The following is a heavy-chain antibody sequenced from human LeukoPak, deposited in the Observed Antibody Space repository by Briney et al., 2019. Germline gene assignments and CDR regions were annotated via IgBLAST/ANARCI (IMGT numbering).Heavy chain of an antibody. CDR2: IYYSGST. CDR3: ARGGLVSTTVDWFDP. V-gene: IGHV4-59*01. D-gene: IGHD4-11*01. Sequence: SETLSLXCTVSGGSSSSYYWSWIRQPPGKGLEWIGYIYYSGSTNYNPSLKSRVTISVDTSKNQFSLKLSSVTAADTAVYYCARGGLVSTTVDWFDPWGQGTLVTVSS. CDR1: GGSSSSYY. J-gene: IGHJ5*02.